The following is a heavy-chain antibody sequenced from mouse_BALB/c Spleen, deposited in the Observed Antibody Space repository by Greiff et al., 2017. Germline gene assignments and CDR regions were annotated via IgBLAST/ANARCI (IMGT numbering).Heavy chain of an antibody. CDR3: ARMITTDGGAMDY. CDR2: ISSGSSTI. J-gene: IGHJ4*01. Sequence: EVKLMESGGGLVQPGGSRKLSCAASGFTFSSFGMHWVRQAPEKGLEWVAYISSGSSTIYYADTVKGRFTISRDNPKNTLFLQMTSLRSEDTAMYYCARMITTDGGAMDYWGQGTSVTVSS. V-gene: IGHV5-17*02. CDR1: GFTFSSFG. D-gene: IGHD2-4*01.